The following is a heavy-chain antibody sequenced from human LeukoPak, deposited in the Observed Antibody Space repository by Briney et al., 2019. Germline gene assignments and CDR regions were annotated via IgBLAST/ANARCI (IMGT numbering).Heavy chain of an antibody. J-gene: IGHJ3*02. V-gene: IGHV3-43*02. CDR2: ISGDGGST. CDR3: AKVSASSWLGAFDI. D-gene: IGHD6-13*01. CDR1: GFTFDDYA. Sequence: GGSLRLSCAASGFTFDDYALHLVRQAPGKGLEWVSLISGDGGSTYYADSVKSRFTISRENSKNSLYLQINSLRTENTALYYSAKVSASSWLGAFDIWGKGTRVTVS.